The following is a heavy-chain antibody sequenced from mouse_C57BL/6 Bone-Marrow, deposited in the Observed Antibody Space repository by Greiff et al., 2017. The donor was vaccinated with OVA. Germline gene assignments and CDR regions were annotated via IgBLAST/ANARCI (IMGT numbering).Heavy chain of an antibody. Sequence: VQLQQSGAELVKPGASVKLSCKASGYTFTSYWMHWVKQRPGRGLEWIGRIDPNSGGTKYNEKFKSKATLTVDNPSSTAYMQLSSLTSEDSAVYYCASPPHGSRGWFAYWGQGTLVTVSA. V-gene: IGHV1-72*01. CDR2: IDPNSGGT. CDR1: GYTFTSYW. CDR3: ASPPHGSRGWFAY. D-gene: IGHD1-1*01. J-gene: IGHJ3*01.